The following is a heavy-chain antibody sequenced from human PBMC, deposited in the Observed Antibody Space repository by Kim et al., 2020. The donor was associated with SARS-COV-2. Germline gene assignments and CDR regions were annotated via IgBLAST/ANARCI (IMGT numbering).Heavy chain of an antibody. D-gene: IGHD5-18*01. J-gene: IGHJ4*02. CDR3: ARGGGYSYGAIDY. V-gene: IGHV4-34*01. Sequence: NSTPSPQSRVTISVDTSKNQFSLKLSSVTAADTAVYYCARGGGYSYGAIDYWGQGTLVTVSS.